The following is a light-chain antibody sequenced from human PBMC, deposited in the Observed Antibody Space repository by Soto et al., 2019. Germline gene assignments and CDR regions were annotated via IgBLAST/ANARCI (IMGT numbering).Light chain of an antibody. Sequence: DSQNNQPPSPPAASVWERIPITWRASQSISSYLNWYQQKPGKAPKLLIYAASSLQSGVPSRCSGSGSGTDFTLTISSLQPEDFATYYCQQSYSTPRTFGQGTKVDIK. CDR3: QQSYSTPRT. CDR1: QSISSY. CDR2: AAS. V-gene: IGKV1-39*01. J-gene: IGKJ1*01.